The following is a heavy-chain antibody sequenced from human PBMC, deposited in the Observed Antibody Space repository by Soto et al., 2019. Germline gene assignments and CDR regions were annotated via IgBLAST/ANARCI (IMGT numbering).Heavy chain of an antibody. Sequence: PSETLSLTCTVSGGSISSGGYYWSWIRQHPGKGLEWIGYIYYSGSTYYNPSLKSRVTISVDTSKNQFSLKLSFVTAADTAVYYCDLARGAALHQWCMPRCGWFDPWGQGTLVTVSS. CDR2: IYYSGST. J-gene: IGHJ5*02. V-gene: IGHV4-31*03. D-gene: IGHD2-8*01. CDR3: DLARGAALHQWCMPRCGWFDP. CDR1: GGSISSGGYY.